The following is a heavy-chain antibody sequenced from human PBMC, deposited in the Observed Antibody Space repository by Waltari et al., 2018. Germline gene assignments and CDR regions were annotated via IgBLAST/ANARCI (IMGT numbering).Heavy chain of an antibody. CDR3: ATDLFMPMVRGVYGMDV. Sequence: QVQLVQSGAEVKKPGASVKVSCKASGYTFTSYGISWVRQAPGQGLEWMGWISAYNGNTNYAQKLQGRVTMTTDTSTSTAYMELSSLRSEDTAVYYCATDLFMPMVRGVYGMDVWGQGTTVTVSS. CDR1: GYTFTSYG. CDR2: ISAYNGNT. D-gene: IGHD3-10*01. J-gene: IGHJ6*02. V-gene: IGHV1-18*01.